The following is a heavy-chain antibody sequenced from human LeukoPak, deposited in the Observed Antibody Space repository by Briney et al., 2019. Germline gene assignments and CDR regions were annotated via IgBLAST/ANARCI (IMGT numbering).Heavy chain of an antibody. CDR1: GFTFSSYW. D-gene: IGHD3-9*01. CDR2: IKQDGSEK. Sequence: GGSLRLSCAASGFTFSSYWMSWVRQAPGKGLEWVANIKQDGSEKYYVDSVKGRFTISGDNAKNSLYLQMNSLRAEDTAVYYCARVTPHTYYDILTGSGHYYYGMDVWGQGTTVTVSS. V-gene: IGHV3-7*01. CDR3: ARVTPHTYYDILTGSGHYYYGMDV. J-gene: IGHJ6*02.